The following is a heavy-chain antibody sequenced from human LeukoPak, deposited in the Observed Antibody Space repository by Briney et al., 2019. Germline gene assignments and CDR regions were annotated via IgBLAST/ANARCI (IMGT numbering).Heavy chain of an antibody. J-gene: IGHJ3*02. Sequence: ASVKVSCKASGYTFTSYDINWVRQATGQGLEWMGWMNPNSGNTGYAQKFQGRVTITRNTSISTAYMELSSLRSEDTAVYYCARFLEGTKDAFDIWGQGTMVTVSS. CDR3: ARFLEGTKDAFDI. CDR2: MNPNSGNT. V-gene: IGHV1-8*03. CDR1: GYTFTSYD. D-gene: IGHD1/OR15-1a*01.